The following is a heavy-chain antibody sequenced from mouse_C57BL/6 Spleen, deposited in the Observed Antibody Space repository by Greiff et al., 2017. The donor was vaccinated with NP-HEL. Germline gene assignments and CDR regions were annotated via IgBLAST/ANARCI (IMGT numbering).Heavy chain of an antibody. D-gene: IGHD1-1*01. Sequence: EVQGVESGGGLVKPGGSLKLSCAASGFTFSDYGMHWVRQAPEKGLEWVAYISSGSSTIYYADTVKGRFTISRDNAKNTLFLQMTSLRSEDTAMYYCARPLYVSSGYYAMDYWGQGTSVTVSS. V-gene: IGHV5-17*01. CDR2: ISSGSSTI. J-gene: IGHJ4*01. CDR1: GFTFSDYG. CDR3: ARPLYVSSGYYAMDY.